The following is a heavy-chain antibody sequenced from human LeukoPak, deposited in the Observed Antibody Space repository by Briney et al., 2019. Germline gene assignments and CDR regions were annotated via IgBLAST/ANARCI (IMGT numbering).Heavy chain of an antibody. V-gene: IGHV4-39*01. D-gene: IGHD6-13*01. Sequence: SETLSLTCTVSGGSISSSSYYWGWIRQPPGKGLEWIGSIYYSGSTYYNPSLKSRVTISVDTSKNQFSLKLSCVTAADTAVYYCARHRIAADYWGQGTLVTVSS. J-gene: IGHJ4*02. CDR1: GGSISSSSYY. CDR2: IYYSGST. CDR3: ARHRIAADY.